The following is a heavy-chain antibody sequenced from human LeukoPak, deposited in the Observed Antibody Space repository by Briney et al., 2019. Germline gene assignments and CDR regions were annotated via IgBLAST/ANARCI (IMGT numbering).Heavy chain of an antibody. V-gene: IGHV4-39*07. Sequence: SETLSLTCTVSGDSTSSSTYYWDWIRQAPGKGLEWIGNIYDSGTTHYNPSLKSRVTISGDTSKNQFSLKLSSVTAADTAVYYCARHYCGGDCYSRWYFDLWGRGTLVTVSS. D-gene: IGHD2-21*02. CDR1: GDSTSSSTYY. CDR3: ARHYCGGDCYSRWYFDL. J-gene: IGHJ2*01. CDR2: IYDSGTT.